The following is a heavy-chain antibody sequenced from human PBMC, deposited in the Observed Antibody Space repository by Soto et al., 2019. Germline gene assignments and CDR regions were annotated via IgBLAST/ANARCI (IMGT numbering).Heavy chain of an antibody. CDR1: GFTFSSYA. Sequence: GESLKISCAASGFTFSSYAMSWVRQAPGKGLEWVSAISGSGGSTYYADSVKGRFTISRDNSKNTLYLQMNSLRVEDTAVYYCAKVPSAFDIWGQGTMVTVSS. J-gene: IGHJ3*02. CDR2: ISGSGGST. V-gene: IGHV3-23*01. CDR3: AKVPSAFDI.